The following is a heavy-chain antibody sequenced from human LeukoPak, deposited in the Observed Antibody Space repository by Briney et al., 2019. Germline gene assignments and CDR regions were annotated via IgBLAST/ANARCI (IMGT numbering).Heavy chain of an antibody. Sequence: SDTLSLTCAASGYSFTSSSWWGWIRQPPGKGLEWIGYIYHSGTTYYNPSLQSRVTMSVDTSKNQFSLKLSSVTAVDTAVYYCARKENVYYYFDYWGQGTLVTVSS. V-gene: IGHV4-28*01. D-gene: IGHD3-10*01. CDR2: IYHSGTT. J-gene: IGHJ4*02. CDR1: GYSFTSSSW. CDR3: ARKENVYYYFDY.